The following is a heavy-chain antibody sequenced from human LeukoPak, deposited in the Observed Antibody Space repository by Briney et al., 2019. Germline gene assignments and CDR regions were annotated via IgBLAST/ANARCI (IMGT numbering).Heavy chain of an antibody. CDR1: GFTFSNYA. V-gene: IGHV3-23*01. J-gene: IGHJ6*03. CDR3: AKDVAPRGYPGMVHYMDV. D-gene: IGHD5-18*01. CDR2: ISDSGGSP. Sequence: GGSLRLSCAASGFTFSNYAMSWVRQAPGKGLEWVSGISDSGGSPYYGDSVKGRFTISRDNSKNTLYLQMNSLRAEDTAVYFCAKDVAPRGYPGMVHYMDVWGKGTTVTVSS.